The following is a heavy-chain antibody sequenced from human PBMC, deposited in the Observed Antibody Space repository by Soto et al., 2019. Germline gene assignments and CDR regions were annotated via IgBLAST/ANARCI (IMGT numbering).Heavy chain of an antibody. CDR1: GASIRSSAY. V-gene: IGHV4-39*01. J-gene: IGHJ6*02. D-gene: IGHD6-19*01. CDR3: RRSSRYSTDV. CDR2: IYSIGNT. Sequence: SETLSLTCTVSGASIRSSAYWGWIRQPPGKGLEWIVSIYSIGNTYYNPSLKSGVTISADTSKNQFSLNLISVTAADTAVYYCRRSSRYSTDVWGQGITVT.